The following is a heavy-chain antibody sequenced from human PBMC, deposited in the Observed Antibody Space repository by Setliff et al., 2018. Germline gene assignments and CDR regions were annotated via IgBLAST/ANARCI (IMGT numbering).Heavy chain of an antibody. CDR1: GYTLTELS. J-gene: IGHJ3*02. D-gene: IGHD6-13*01. Sequence: ASVKVSCKVSGYTLTELSRHWVRQAPGKGLEWMGGFDPEDGETIYAQKFQGRVTMTEDTSTDTAYMELSSLRSEDTAVYYCATNAGRSSSWYPRRPGEGHAFDIWGQGTMVTVAS. CDR3: ATNAGRSSSWYPRRPGEGHAFDI. CDR2: FDPEDGET. V-gene: IGHV1-24*01.